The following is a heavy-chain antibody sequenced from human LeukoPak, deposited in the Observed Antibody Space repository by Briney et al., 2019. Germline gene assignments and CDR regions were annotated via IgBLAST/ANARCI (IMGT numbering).Heavy chain of an antibody. CDR2: ISSSSSYI. D-gene: IGHD5-12*01. V-gene: IGHV3-21*01. CDR1: GFTFSSYS. Sequence: GGSLRLSCAASGFTFSSYSMNWVRQAPGKGLEWVSSISSSSSYIYYADSVKGRFTISRDNAKNSLYLQMNSLRAEDTAVYYCARRERPGATSDYWGQGTLVTVSS. J-gene: IGHJ4*02. CDR3: ARRERPGATSDY.